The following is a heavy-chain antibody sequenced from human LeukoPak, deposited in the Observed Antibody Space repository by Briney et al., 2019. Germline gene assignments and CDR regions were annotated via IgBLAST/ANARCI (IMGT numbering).Heavy chain of an antibody. CDR2: IYSGGST. V-gene: IGHV3-66*02. J-gene: IGHJ3*02. CDR1: GFTFSSNY. Sequence: GGSLRLSCAASGFTFSSNYMSWVRQAPGKGLEWVSVIYSGGSTYYADSVKGRFTISRDNSKNTLYLQMNSLRAEDTAVYYCARAGTPTNAFDIWGQGTMVTVSS. CDR3: ARAGTPTNAFDI.